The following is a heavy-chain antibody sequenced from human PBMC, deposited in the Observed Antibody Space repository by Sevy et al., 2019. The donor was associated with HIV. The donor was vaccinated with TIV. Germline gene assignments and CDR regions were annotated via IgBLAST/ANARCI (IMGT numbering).Heavy chain of an antibody. Sequence: ASVKVSCKASGYTFTAYYIHWLRQAPGQGLEWMGRIHPKSGATNYVQKFQGRVTMTRDTSISTSFMELTSLRSDDTAVYYCAREDSDDTSAYYYFYYGMDVWGQGTTVTAS. CDR2: IHPKSGAT. J-gene: IGHJ6*02. CDR1: GYTFTAYY. V-gene: IGHV1-2*06. D-gene: IGHD3-22*01. CDR3: AREDSDDTSAYYYFYYGMDV.